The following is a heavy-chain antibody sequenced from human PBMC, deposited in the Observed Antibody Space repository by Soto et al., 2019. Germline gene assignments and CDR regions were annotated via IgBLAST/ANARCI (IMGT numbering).Heavy chain of an antibody. J-gene: IGHJ6*02. D-gene: IGHD3-10*01. CDR3: ARVRVDVLPGGSRFLYIIDV. CDR1: GGSIISGGHY. Sequence: QVQLQESGPGLVRPSQTLSLTCTVSGGSIISGGHYWTWVRQPPGKGLAWVGYIYYTGSTSYNPSLESRLIMSADTSKNQSSLRRDSLTAADTAVYSCARVRVDVLPGGSRFLYIIDVWGQGTTVTVSS. V-gene: IGHV4-31*03. CDR2: IYYTGST.